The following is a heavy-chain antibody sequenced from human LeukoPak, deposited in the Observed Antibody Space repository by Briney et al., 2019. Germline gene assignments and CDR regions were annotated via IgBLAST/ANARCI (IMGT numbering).Heavy chain of an antibody. CDR3: AKDIQLST. CDR2: ISSSGNNA. V-gene: IGHV3-23*01. CDR1: GFTFRDAA. Sequence: GGPLILSCAVSGFTFRDAAMTWVRQAPGKGLEWVSLISSSGNNAYYADSVKGRFTISRDNSNTLSLQMNSLRVEDTAIYYCAKDIQLSTWGLGTMVTVSS. J-gene: IGHJ3*01. D-gene: IGHD5-24*01.